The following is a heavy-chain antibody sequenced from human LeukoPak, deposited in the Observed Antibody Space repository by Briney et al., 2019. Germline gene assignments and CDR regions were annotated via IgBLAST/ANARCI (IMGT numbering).Heavy chain of an antibody. J-gene: IGHJ5*02. CDR3: ASVIAAAGNWFDP. V-gene: IGHV4-30-2*01. D-gene: IGHD6-13*01. CDR2: INHSGST. Sequence: SQTLSLTCAVSGGSISSGGYSWSWIRQPPGKGLEWIGEINHSGSTNYNPSLKSRVTISVDTSKNQFSLKLSSVTAADTAVYYCASVIAAAGNWFDPWGQGTLVTVSS. CDR1: GGSISSGGYS.